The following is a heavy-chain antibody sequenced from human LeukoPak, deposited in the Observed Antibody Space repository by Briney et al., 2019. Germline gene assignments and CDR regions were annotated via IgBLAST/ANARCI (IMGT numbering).Heavy chain of an antibody. V-gene: IGHV3-21*01. D-gene: IGHD2-15*01. CDR1: GFTLSSYS. J-gene: IGHJ4*02. Sequence: GRSLRLSCPPSGFTLSSYSMDWVRQLPGKGLEWVSFIIRRSSYIYYAGSVKDRLNNPRDNAKISLYLQRTSLRAEDRPVYYCARNSDWGCSDCTGYEYEGYWGQGTLVTVSS. CDR2: IIRRSSYI. CDR3: ARNSDWGCSDCTGYEYEGY.